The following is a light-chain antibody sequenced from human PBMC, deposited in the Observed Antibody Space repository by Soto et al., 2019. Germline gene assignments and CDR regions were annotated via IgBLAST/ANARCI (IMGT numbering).Light chain of an antibody. J-gene: IGKJ1*01. CDR1: QSISYY. CDR2: AAS. Sequence: DIQMTQSPSSLSASVGDRVTITCRASQSISYYLNWYQQKPGKAPNLLIYAASTLQSGVPSRFSGSRSGTDFTLTISSLQPEDFATYYCQQSYSTLWTFGQGTKVEIK. CDR3: QQSYSTLWT. V-gene: IGKV1-39*01.